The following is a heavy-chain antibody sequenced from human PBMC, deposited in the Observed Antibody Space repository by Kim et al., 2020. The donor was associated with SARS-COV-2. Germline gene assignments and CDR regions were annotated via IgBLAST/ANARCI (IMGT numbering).Heavy chain of an antibody. Sequence: GGSLRLSCAASGFTFDDYAMHWVRQAPGKGLEWVSGISWNSGSIGYADSVKGRFTISRDNAKNSLYLQMNSLRAEDTALYYCAKDSMLRQFAGRGGMDVWGQGTTVTVSS. V-gene: IGHV3-9*01. J-gene: IGHJ6*02. CDR3: AKDSMLRQFAGRGGMDV. D-gene: IGHD3-16*01. CDR1: GFTFDDYA. CDR2: ISWNSGSI.